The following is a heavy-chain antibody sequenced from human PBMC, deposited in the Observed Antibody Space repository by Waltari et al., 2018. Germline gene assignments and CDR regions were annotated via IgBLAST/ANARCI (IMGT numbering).Heavy chain of an antibody. Sequence: QVQLQESGPGLVKPSETLSLTCTVSGGSISSYYWSWTRQPPGKGLEWIGYIYYSGSTNYNPSLKSRVTISVDTSKNQFSLKLSSVTAADTAVYYCASRRGFWTAFDIWGQGTMVTVSS. CDR3: ASRRGFWTAFDI. CDR2: IYYSGST. J-gene: IGHJ3*02. D-gene: IGHD3-3*01. V-gene: IGHV4-59*01. CDR1: GGSISSYY.